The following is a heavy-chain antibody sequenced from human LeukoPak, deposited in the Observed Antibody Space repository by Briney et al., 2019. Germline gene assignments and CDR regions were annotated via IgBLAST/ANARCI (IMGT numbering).Heavy chain of an antibody. D-gene: IGHD4-11*01. J-gene: IGHJ6*03. Sequence: GGSLRLSCAASGFTFSSYWMSWVRQAPGKGLEWVANIKQDGSEKYYVDSVKGRFTTSRDNAKPSLYLQMNSLRAEDPAVYYCARDTATVPYYYYTAVWGKGTTVTVSS. CDR1: GFTFSSYW. CDR2: IKQDGSEK. V-gene: IGHV3-7*01. CDR3: ARDTATVPYYYYTAV.